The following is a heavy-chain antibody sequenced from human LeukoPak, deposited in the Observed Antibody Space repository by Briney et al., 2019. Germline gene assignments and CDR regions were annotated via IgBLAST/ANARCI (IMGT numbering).Heavy chain of an antibody. CDR3: ARVGSSSWSDAFDI. CDR1: GYTFTGYY. Sequence: ASVKVSCKASGYTFTGYYIHWVRQAPGQGLEWMGWINPNSGGTNYAQKFQGRVTMTRDTSISTAYMELSRLRSDDTAVYYCARVGSSSWSDAFDIWGQGTMVTVSS. D-gene: IGHD6-13*01. CDR2: INPNSGGT. J-gene: IGHJ3*02. V-gene: IGHV1-2*02.